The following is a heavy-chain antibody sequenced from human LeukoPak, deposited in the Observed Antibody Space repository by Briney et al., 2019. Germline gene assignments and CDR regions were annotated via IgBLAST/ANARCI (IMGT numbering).Heavy chain of an antibody. Sequence: PSETLSLTCTVSGGSISSYYWSWIRQPPGKGLEWIGYIYYSGSTNYNPSLKSRVTISVDTSKNQFSLKLSSVTAADTAVYYCAREDSYEVFDFWAKGQWSPSLQ. CDR1: GGSISSYY. CDR2: IYYSGST. CDR3: AREDSYEVFDF. J-gene: IGHJ3*01. V-gene: IGHV4-59*01. D-gene: IGHD3-16*01.